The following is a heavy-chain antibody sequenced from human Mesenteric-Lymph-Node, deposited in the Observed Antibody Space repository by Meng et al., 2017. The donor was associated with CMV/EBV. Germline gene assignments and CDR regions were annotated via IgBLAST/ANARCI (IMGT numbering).Heavy chain of an antibody. CDR3: AKELVNDYYYGVDV. J-gene: IGHJ6*02. CDR2: INHSGST. CDR1: GGSFSGYY. D-gene: IGHD2/OR15-2a*01. Sequence: SETLSLTCAVYGGSFSGYYWSWIRQPPGKGLEWIGEINHSGSTNYNPSLKSRVTISVDTSKNQFSLHLNSVTPEDTAVYYCAKELVNDYYYGVDVWGQGTTVTVSS. V-gene: IGHV4-34*01.